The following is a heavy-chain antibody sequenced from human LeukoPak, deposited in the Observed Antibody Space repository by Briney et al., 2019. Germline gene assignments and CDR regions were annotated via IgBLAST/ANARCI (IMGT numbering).Heavy chain of an antibody. CDR2: TDYSGST. CDR3: QGYLASHYYYFDV. D-gene: IGHD2-15*01. CDR1: GASISTTSYY. Sequence: SETLSLTCTVSGASISTTSYYWGWIRQPPGKGLEWIGSTDYSGSTYYNPSLKSRVTISVDTSKNQFSLKLSSVTAADTAVYYCQGYLASHYYYFDVWGKGTTVTVSS. J-gene: IGHJ6*03. V-gene: IGHV4-39*01.